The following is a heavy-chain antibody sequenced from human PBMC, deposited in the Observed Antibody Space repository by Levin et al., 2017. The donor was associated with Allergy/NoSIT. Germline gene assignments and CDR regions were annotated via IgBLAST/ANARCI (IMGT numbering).Heavy chain of an antibody. Sequence: GGSLRLSCAASGFTFSSYAMSWVRQAPGKGLEWVSAISASGGSTYSADSVKGRFTISRDNSKNTVYLQMNSLRAEDTAVYYCGGAHIVVVPAALDHWGQGTLVTVSS. V-gene: IGHV3-23*01. CDR1: GFTFSSYA. D-gene: IGHD2-2*01. CDR3: GGAHIVVVPAALDH. CDR2: ISASGGST. J-gene: IGHJ4*02.